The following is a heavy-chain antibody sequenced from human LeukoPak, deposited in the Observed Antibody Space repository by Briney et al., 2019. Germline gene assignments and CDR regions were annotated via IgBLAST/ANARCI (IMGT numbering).Heavy chain of an antibody. J-gene: IGHJ4*02. Sequence: GGSLRLSCAASGFTFSSFEMNWVRQAPGKGLEWVSYISSSGSTIYYADSVKGRFTISRDNAKNSLYLQMSSLRAEDTAVYYCARSPYSGSYGPFDYWGQGTLVTVSS. CDR1: GFTFSSFE. CDR3: ARSPYSGSYGPFDY. V-gene: IGHV3-48*03. CDR2: ISSSGSTI. D-gene: IGHD1-26*01.